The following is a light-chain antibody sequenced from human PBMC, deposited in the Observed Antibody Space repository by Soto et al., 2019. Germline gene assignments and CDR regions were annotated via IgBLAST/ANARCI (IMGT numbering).Light chain of an antibody. V-gene: IGKV3-20*01. CDR1: QSVDSN. CDR3: QQYKNSPPLT. J-gene: IGKJ4*01. CDR2: GAS. Sequence: EIVLTQSPGTLSLSPGERATLSCRASQSVDSNLAWYQQKPGQAPRLLIYGASSRATVIPDRFSGSGSGTDFTLTISRLEPEDFAVYYCQQYKNSPPLTFGGGTKVDIK.